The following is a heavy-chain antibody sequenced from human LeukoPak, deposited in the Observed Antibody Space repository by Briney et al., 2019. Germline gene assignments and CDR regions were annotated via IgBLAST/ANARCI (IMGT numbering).Heavy chain of an antibody. V-gene: IGHV3-21*01. CDR3: ARYSSSDAFDI. J-gene: IGHJ3*02. Sequence: GGSLRLSCAASGVTFSSYSMNWVRQAPGKGLEWVSSISSSSSYIYYADSVKGRFTISRDNAKNSLYLQMNSLRAEDTAVYYCARYSSSDAFDIWGQGTMVTVSS. D-gene: IGHD6-6*01. CDR1: GVTFSSYS. CDR2: ISSSSSYI.